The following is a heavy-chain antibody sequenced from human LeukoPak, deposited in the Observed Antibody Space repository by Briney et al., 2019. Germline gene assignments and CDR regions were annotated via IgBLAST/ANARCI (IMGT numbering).Heavy chain of an antibody. V-gene: IGHV1-46*01. CDR1: GYTFTSYY. CDR2: INPSGGST. J-gene: IGHJ4*02. Sequence: ASVKVSCKASGYTFTSYYMHWVRQAPGQGLEWMGIINPSGGSTSYAQKFQGRVTMTRDMSTSTVYMELSSLRSEDTAVYYCASAIGNYNTIDYWGQGTLVTVSS. D-gene: IGHD1-7*01. CDR3: ASAIGNYNTIDY.